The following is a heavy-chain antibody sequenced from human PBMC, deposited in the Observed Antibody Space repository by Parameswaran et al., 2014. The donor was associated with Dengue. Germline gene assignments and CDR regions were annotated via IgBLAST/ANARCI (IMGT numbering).Heavy chain of an antibody. CDR2: ISAYNGNT. J-gene: IGHJ4*02. D-gene: IGHD5-12*01. Sequence: WVRQAPGQGLEWMGWISAYNGNTNYAQKLQGRVTMTTDTSTSTAYMELRSLRSDDTAVYYCARVDGGFIEWLYGMEDYWGQGTLVTVSS. CDR3: ARVDGGFIEWLYGMEDY. V-gene: IGHV1-18*01.